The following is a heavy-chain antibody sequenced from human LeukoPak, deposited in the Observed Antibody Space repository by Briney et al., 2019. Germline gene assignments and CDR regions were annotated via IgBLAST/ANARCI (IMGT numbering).Heavy chain of an antibody. CDR3: ARRERCCSGWYEDH. J-gene: IGHJ4*02. Sequence: GASVKVSCKAVGYTSSSYGISWVRQAPGQGLEWMGWISGYNGDTNYAQNLHDRLTMSTDTSTSTAYMELTSLRSGDTAVYYCARRERCCSGWYEDHWGQGTLVTVSS. CDR2: ISGYNGDT. D-gene: IGHD6-19*01. V-gene: IGHV1-18*01. CDR1: GYTSSSYG.